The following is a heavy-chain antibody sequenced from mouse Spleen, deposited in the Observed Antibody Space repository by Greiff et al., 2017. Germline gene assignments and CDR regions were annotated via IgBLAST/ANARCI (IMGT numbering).Heavy chain of an antibody. CDR1: GFNIKDDY. CDR3: TNTARYYFDY. J-gene: IGHJ2*01. Sequence: VQLQQSGAELVRPGASVKLSCTASGFNIKDDYMHWVKQRPEQGLEWIGWIDPENGDTEYASKFQGKATITADTSSNTAYLQLSSLTSEDTAVYYCTNTARYYFDYWGQGTTLTVSS. D-gene: IGHD1-2*01. CDR2: IDPENGDT. V-gene: IGHV14-4*01.